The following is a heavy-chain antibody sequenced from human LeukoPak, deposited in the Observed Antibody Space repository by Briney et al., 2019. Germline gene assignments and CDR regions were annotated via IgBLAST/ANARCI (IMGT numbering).Heavy chain of an antibody. CDR2: ISSTSSYI. CDR1: GFTFSNYN. Sequence: GGSLRLSCAASGFTFSNYNFYWVRQAPGKGLEWVSSISSTSSYIYYADSMKGRFTISRDNAKNSLYLHMSSLRADDTAVYYCVGDSIISVGGFDFWGQGTQVTVSS. CDR3: VGDSIISVGGFDF. J-gene: IGHJ5*01. V-gene: IGHV3-21*04. D-gene: IGHD2-15*01.